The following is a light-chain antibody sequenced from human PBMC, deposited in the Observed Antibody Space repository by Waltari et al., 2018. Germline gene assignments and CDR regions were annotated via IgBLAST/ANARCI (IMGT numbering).Light chain of an antibody. V-gene: IGLV2-14*01. CDR1: SSDVDYYTY. Sequence: QSAPTQPASVSGSPGQSITISCAGASSDVDYYTYVSWYQQHPGNAPKLMIYDVTKRPSGVSNRFSGFKSGNTASLTISGLQAEDEADYYCSSYTSSSRVFGTGTKVTVL. CDR2: DVT. CDR3: SSYTSSSRV. J-gene: IGLJ1*01.